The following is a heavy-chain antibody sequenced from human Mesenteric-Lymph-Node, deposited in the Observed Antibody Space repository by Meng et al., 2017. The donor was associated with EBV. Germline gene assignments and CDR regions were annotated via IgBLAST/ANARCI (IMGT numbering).Heavy chain of an antibody. CDR2: INHIGST. CDR3: ARGGGNYYIDY. V-gene: IGHV4-34*01. CDR1: GGSFRGFY. J-gene: IGHJ4*02. Sequence: QVQLQRWGHVLCNRSETLSLSWAVAGGSFRGFYWSWVRQPPGKGLEWIGEINHIGSTSYNPSLKSRVTMSIDTSKNQFSLKLSSVTAADTAVYYCARGGGNYYIDYWGQGILVTVSS. D-gene: IGHD1-26*01.